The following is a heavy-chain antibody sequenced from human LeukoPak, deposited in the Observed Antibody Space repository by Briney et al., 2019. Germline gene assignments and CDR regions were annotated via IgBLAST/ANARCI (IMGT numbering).Heavy chain of an antibody. J-gene: IGHJ4*02. D-gene: IGHD1-26*01. CDR3: ARGGGRYSVDY. V-gene: IGHV1-2*02. CDR2: ISPNSGGT. CDR1: GYTFIDYY. Sequence: ASVKVSCKASGYTFIDYYMHWVRQAPRQGLEWIGWISPNSGGTKYVQKFQGRVTMTRDTSITTVYMELGGLSFDDTAVYYCARGGGRYSVDYWGQGTPVIVSS.